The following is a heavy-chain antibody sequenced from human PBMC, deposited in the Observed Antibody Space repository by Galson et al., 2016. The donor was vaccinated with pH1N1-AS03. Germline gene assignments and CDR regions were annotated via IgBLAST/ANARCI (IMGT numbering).Heavy chain of an antibody. CDR3: PSMPGGHSPPLRDKLTITKDSSTNQVVLTMTNMDPVDTATYYCAHRHGGNSHYFGY. J-gene: IGHJ4*02. V-gene: IGHV2-5*02. CDR1: GFSHSASGVA. Sequence: PALVKPTQTLTLTCTLSGFSHSASGVAVAWIRQPPGKALEWLALIYWDDDKRYSPSLRDTLTITKDTHTNPVVLTMTNMHPVHTAHYYSPSMPGGHSPPLRDKLTITKDSSTNQVVLTMTNMDPVDTATYYCAHRHGGNSHYFGYWGPGTLVTVSS. CDR2: IYWDDDK. D-gene: IGHD5-18*01.